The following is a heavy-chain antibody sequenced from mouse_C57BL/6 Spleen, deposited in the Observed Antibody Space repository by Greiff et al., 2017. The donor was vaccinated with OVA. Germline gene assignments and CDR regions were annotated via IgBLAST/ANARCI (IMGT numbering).Heavy chain of an antibody. V-gene: IGHV1-15*01. D-gene: IGHD1-1*01. Sequence: VQLQQSGAELVRPGASVTLSCKASGYTFTDYEMHWVKQTPVHGLEWIGAIDPETGGTAYNQKFKGKAILTADKSSSTAYMERRSLTSEDSAVYYCTRGTTVVAPDYWGQGTTLTVSS. CDR2: IDPETGGT. CDR1: GYTFTDYE. J-gene: IGHJ2*01. CDR3: TRGTTVVAPDY.